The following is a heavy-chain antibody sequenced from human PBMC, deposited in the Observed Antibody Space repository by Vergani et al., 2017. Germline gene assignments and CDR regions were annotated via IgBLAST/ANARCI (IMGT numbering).Heavy chain of an antibody. CDR1: GGSVSSGTYY. J-gene: IGHJ4*02. CDR2: IYYSGST. D-gene: IGHD2-15*01. CDR3: ARDRGVASGYFDY. V-gene: IGHV4-61*01. Sequence: QVQLQESGPGLVKPSETLSLTCTVSGGSVSSGTYYWSWIRQPPGKGLEWIGYIYYSGSTNYNPSLKSRVTISVDTSKNQVSLKVSSVTAADTAVYYCARDRGVASGYFDYWGQGTLVTVSS.